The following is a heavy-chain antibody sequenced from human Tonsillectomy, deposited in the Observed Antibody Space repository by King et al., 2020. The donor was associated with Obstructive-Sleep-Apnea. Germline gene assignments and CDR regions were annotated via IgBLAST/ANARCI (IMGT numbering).Heavy chain of an antibody. Sequence: VQLVESGGGLVKPGGSLRLSCSASGFIFSDYYMTWVRQAPGKGLEWLGYITNTGTTRYYADSVRGRITLSRDHAKNSVYVEMNSLRPDDTAVYYCARGGRSGSINWFDPWGQGTLVTVSS. J-gene: IGHJ5*02. V-gene: IGHV3-11*01. D-gene: IGHD6-19*01. CDR1: GFIFSDYY. CDR3: ARGGRSGSINWFDP. CDR2: ITNTGTTR.